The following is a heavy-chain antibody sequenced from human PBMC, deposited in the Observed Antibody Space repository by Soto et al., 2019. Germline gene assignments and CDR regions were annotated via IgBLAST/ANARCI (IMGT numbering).Heavy chain of an antibody. D-gene: IGHD3-10*01. CDR1: GESFSDYS. CDR2: INHSGST. Sequence: KPXDSLSLTCAVYGESFSDYSWSWIRQHPGKGLEWIGEINHSGSTNYNPSLKSRVTISVDTSKNQFSLKLTSVTAADTAVYYCARGNVLPWFGDKYYCDYWGRGTLVTVSS. V-gene: IGHV4-34*01. CDR3: ARGNVLPWFGDKYYCDY. J-gene: IGHJ4*02.